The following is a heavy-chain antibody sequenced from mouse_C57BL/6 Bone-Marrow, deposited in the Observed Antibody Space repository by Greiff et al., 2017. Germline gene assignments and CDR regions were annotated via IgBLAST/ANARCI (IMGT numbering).Heavy chain of an antibody. CDR1: GYAFSSYW. D-gene: IGHD2-2*01. J-gene: IGHJ4*01. Sequence: QVHVKQSGAELVKPGASVKISCKASGYAFSSYWMNWVKQRPGQGLEWIGQIYPGDGDTNYNGKFKGKATLTADKSSSTAYMQLSSLTSEDSAVYFCACYGYWYYAIDYWGQGTSVTVSS. CDR3: ACYGYWYYAIDY. CDR2: IYPGDGDT. V-gene: IGHV1-80*01.